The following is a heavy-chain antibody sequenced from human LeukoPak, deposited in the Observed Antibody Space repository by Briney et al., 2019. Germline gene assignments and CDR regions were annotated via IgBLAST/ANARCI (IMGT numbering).Heavy chain of an antibody. D-gene: IGHD6-6*01. CDR2: ISSTSTNI. V-gene: IGHV3-48*04. Sequence: GGSLRLSCAASGFTFSNYGMNWVRQAPGKGLEWVSYISSTSTNINYADSVRGRFTISRDNAKRSLYLQMNSLRVEDRAVYYCARGGAARPDYWGPGTLVTVSS. CDR3: ARGGAARPDY. CDR1: GFTFSNYG. J-gene: IGHJ4*02.